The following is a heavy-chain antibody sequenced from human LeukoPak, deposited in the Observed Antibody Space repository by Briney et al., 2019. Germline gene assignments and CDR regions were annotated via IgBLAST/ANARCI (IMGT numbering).Heavy chain of an antibody. J-gene: IGHJ3*02. CDR2: TYIGGDT. V-gene: IGHV4-61*02. CDR1: GDSISSGSYL. Sequence: SQTLSLTCTVSGDSISSGSYLWSWIRQPAGKGLEWIGRTYIGGDTNYNPSLKSRVTISLDTSKNQISLRLSSVTAADTAVYYCARDPRGVKAILGALDIWGQGTTVTVSS. CDR3: ARDPRGVKAILGALDI. D-gene: IGHD2-21*01.